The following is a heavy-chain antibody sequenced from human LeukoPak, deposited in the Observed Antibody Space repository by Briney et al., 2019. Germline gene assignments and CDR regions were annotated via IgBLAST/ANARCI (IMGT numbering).Heavy chain of an antibody. D-gene: IGHD6-13*01. CDR1: GYTFTGYY. CDR2: INPNSGGT. V-gene: IGHV1-2*02. J-gene: IGHJ4*02. Sequence: GASVKVSCKASGYTFTGYYMHWVRQAPGQGLEWMGWINPNSGGTNYAQKFQGRVTMTRDTSISTAYMELSRLRSDDTAVYYCARVLYSSSWYAAAVDYWGQGTLATVSS. CDR3: ARVLYSSSWYAAAVDY.